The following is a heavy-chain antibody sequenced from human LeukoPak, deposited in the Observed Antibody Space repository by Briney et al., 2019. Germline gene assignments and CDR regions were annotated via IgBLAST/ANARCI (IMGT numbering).Heavy chain of an antibody. D-gene: IGHD3-10*01. V-gene: IGHV5-10-1*01. Sequence: GASLLISCKGSGYIFTSYWISWVRQLPGKGLEWMGRIDPSDSYTNYSPSFQGHVTISADKSISTAYLQWSSLKASDTAMYYCARVRLWFGEPSHFDYWGQGTLVTVSS. CDR1: GYIFTSYW. CDR3: ARVRLWFGEPSHFDY. J-gene: IGHJ4*02. CDR2: IDPSDSYT.